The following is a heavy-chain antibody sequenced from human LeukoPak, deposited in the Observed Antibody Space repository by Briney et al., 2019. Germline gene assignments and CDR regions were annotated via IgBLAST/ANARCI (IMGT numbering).Heavy chain of an antibody. D-gene: IGHD5-18*01. J-gene: IGHJ4*02. Sequence: ASVKVSCKASGYTFIDYYIHWVRQAAGQGLEWMGWNNPNSGATDYAQKFQDRVTMTRDTSTNTAYMELSGLRSDDTAVYYCARVRYGYSTTWEPPRDYFDNWGQGTLVTVSS. CDR3: ARVRYGYSTTWEPPRDYFDN. V-gene: IGHV1-2*02. CDR1: GYTFIDYY. CDR2: NNPNSGAT.